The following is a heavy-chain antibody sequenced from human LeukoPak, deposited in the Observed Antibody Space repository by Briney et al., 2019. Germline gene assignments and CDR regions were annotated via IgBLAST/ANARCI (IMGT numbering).Heavy chain of an antibody. CDR2: ISSSISTI. Sequence: PGGSLRLSCAASGFTFSDYYMSWIRQAPGKGLEWVSYISSSISTIYYADSVKGRFTISRDNRKNLLHLQMNSLRPDDSAVYYCVKDLGSAITSALALDVWGQGTTVTVSS. V-gene: IGHV3-11*01. J-gene: IGHJ6*02. D-gene: IGHD2-15*01. CDR3: VKDLGSAITSALALDV. CDR1: GFTFSDYY.